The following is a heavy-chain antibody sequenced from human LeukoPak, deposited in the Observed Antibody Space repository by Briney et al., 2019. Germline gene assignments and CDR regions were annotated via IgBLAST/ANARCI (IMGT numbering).Heavy chain of an antibody. Sequence: GGSLRLSCAASGFTFSSYAMSWVRQAPGKGLEWVSAISGSGGSTYYADSVKGRFTISRDNAKNSLYLQMNSLRPEDTALYYCAKDMRDYDVFTGYFPFDYWGQGTLVAVSS. J-gene: IGHJ4*02. V-gene: IGHV3-23*01. CDR3: AKDMRDYDVFTGYFPFDY. D-gene: IGHD3-9*01. CDR1: GFTFSSYA. CDR2: ISGSGGST.